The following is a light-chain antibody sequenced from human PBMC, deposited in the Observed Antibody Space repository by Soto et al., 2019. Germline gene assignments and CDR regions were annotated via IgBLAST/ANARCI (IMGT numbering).Light chain of an antibody. CDR3: QKYNNWALT. CDR2: GAS. J-gene: IGKJ5*01. CDR1: QSVSSD. V-gene: IGKV3-15*01. Sequence: EIVMTQSPATLSVSPGERATLSCRASQSVSSDLAWYQQKPGQAPRLLIYGASTRATGIPARFSGSGSGTEFTLTISSLQSEDFAVYYCQKYNNWALTFGQGTRLEIK.